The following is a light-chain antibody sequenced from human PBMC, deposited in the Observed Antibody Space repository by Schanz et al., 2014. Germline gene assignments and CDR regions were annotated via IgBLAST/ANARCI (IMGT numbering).Light chain of an antibody. V-gene: IGLV2-8*01. CDR3: NSYAGSNNWV. J-gene: IGLJ3*02. Sequence: QSALTQPASVSGSPGQSITISCIGTSSDVGAYDYVSWYQQHPGKAPKLMIYDVSNRPSGVPDRFSGSKSGNTASLTVSGLQAEDEADYYCNSYAGSNNWVFGGGTKLTVL. CDR2: DVS. CDR1: SSDVGAYDY.